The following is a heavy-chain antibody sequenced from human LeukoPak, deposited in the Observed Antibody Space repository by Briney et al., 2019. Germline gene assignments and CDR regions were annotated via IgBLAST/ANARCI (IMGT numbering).Heavy chain of an antibody. CDR1: GYTFVDYG. Sequence: ASVKVSCKASGYTFVDYGIGWVRQAPGQGLEWMGWISGHNDDTKNAQKFQDRVTLSTDTSTTTAYMELRSLRSDDTAVYYCAKDGCPAMVTNWDYYGMDVWGRGTTVSVS. CDR3: AKDGCPAMVTNWDYYGMDV. D-gene: IGHD5-18*01. CDR2: ISGHNDDT. J-gene: IGHJ6*04. V-gene: IGHV1-18*01.